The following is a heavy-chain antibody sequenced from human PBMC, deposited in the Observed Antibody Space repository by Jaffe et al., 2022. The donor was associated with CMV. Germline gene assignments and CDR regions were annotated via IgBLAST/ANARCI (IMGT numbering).Heavy chain of an antibody. J-gene: IGHJ6*02. Sequence: EVQLVESGGGLVKPGGSLRLSCAASGFTFSSYSMNWVRQAPGKGLEWVSSISSSSSYIYYADSVKGRFTISRDNAKNSLYLQMNSLRAEDTAVYYCARGEGYHAHGSYYYGMDVWGQGTTVTVSS. CDR3: ARGEGYHAHGSYYYGMDV. V-gene: IGHV3-21*01. CDR2: ISSSSSYI. D-gene: IGHD2-15*01. CDR1: GFTFSSYS.